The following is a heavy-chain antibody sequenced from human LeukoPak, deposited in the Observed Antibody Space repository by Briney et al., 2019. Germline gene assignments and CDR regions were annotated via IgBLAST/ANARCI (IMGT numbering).Heavy chain of an antibody. V-gene: IGHV1-69*06. CDR3: ARGGAYYGSGIQSPNDY. J-gene: IGHJ4*02. CDR2: SLPIFGTA. Sequence: ASVKVSCKASGGTFSRYAISWVRQAPGQGLEWMGGSLPIFGTANYAQKFQGRVTITADKSTSTAYMELSSLRSEDTAVYYCARGGAYYGSGIQSPNDYWGQGTLVTVSS. CDR1: GGTFSRYA. D-gene: IGHD3-10*01.